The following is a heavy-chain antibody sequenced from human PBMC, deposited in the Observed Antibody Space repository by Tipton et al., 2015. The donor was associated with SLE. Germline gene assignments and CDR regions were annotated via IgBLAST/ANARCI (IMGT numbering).Heavy chain of an antibody. D-gene: IGHD3-16*01. V-gene: IGHV4-39*07. CDR2: VYDNGDT. J-gene: IGHJ3*02. CDR3: ARVGLITPDAFAI. CDR1: GDSISSSTYF. Sequence: LRLSCTVSGDSISSSTYFWGWIRQSPGRGLEWIGSVYDNGDTYYNPSLKSRVTISLDTSKNQFSLRLNSVTATDTAVHYCARVGLITPDAFAIWGQGTLVTVSS.